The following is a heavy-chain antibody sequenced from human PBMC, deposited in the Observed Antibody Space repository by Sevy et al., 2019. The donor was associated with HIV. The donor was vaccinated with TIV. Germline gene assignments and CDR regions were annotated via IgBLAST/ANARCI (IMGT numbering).Heavy chain of an antibody. D-gene: IGHD5-12*01. V-gene: IGHV5-51*01. CDR1: GYSFTSYW. CDR2: IYPGDSDT. CDR3: ARGTDGYNSNYYYYYGMDV. Sequence: GESLKISCKGSGYSFTSYWIGWVRQMPGKGLEWMGIIYPGDSDTRDSPSFQGQVTISADKSISTAYLQWSSLKASDTAMYYCARGTDGYNSNYYYYYGMDVWGQGTTVTVSS. J-gene: IGHJ6*02.